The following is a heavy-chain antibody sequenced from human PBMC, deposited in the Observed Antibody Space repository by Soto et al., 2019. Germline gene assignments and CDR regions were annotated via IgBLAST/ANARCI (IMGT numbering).Heavy chain of an antibody. V-gene: IGHV1-46*01. CDR2: INPCGGST. CDR1: GYTFPSYG. Sequence: ASVTVSCKASGYTFPSYGVIWVRQAPGQGLEWMGLINPCGGSTSYAQKFQGRVTMTRDTSTSTVYMELSSLRSEDTAVYYCARVKSYGMDVWGQGTTVTVSS. J-gene: IGHJ6*02. CDR3: ARVKSYGMDV.